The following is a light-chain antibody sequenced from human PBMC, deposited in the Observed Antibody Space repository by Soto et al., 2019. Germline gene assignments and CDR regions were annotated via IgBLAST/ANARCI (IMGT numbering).Light chain of an antibody. J-gene: IGKJ3*01. CDR2: AAS. V-gene: IGKV1-39*01. CDR1: QSISSY. Sequence: DIQMTQSPSSLSSSVGDRVTITCRACQSISSYLYCYQQKPGKAPKLLIYAASSLQSGVTSRFSGSGSGTDFTLTISSLQPEDFATYYCQQSYSTPFTFGPGTKVDIK. CDR3: QQSYSTPFT.